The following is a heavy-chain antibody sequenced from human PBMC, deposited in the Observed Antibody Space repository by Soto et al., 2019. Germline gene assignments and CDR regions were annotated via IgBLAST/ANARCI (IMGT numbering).Heavy chain of an antibody. Sequence: QVQLQESGPGLVKPSETLSLTCTVSGGSISSINNHFSNHYCSWIRLSPGKGLEWIGYISNIGFTRSNPSPWSRVSISVDTSKNQFSLKLTSVTAADTAVYYCTTQGFGGLHGLVDVWGQGTTVTVSS. CDR2: ISNIGFT. D-gene: IGHD3-10*01. CDR1: GGSISSINNHFSNHY. CDR3: TTQGFGGLHGLVDV. V-gene: IGHV4-61*01. J-gene: IGHJ6*02.